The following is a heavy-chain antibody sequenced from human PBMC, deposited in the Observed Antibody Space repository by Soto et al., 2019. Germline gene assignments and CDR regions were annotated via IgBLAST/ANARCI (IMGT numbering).Heavy chain of an antibody. Sequence: PSETLSLTCTVSGGSISSYYWSWIRQPPGKGLEWIGYIYYSGSTNYNPSLKSRVTISVDTSKNQFSLKLSSVTAADTAVYYCARDLDGSYYYYGMDVWGQGTTVTVS. J-gene: IGHJ6*02. V-gene: IGHV4-59*12. CDR2: IYYSGST. CDR3: ARDLDGSYYYYGMDV. CDR1: GGSISSYY. D-gene: IGHD1-26*01.